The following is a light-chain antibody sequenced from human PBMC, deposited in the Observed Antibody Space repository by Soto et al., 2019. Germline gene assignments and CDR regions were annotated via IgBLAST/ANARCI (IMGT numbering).Light chain of an antibody. V-gene: IGLV2-14*01. CDR3: SSYTSSSTLDPV. CDR1: SSDVGGYNY. J-gene: IGLJ2*01. Sequence: QSVLTPPASVSGSPGQSITISCTGTSSDVGGYNYVSWYQQHPGKAPKLMIYDVSNRPSGVSNRFSGSKSGNTASLTISGLQAEDEADYYCSSYTSSSTLDPVFGGGTKLTVL. CDR2: DVS.